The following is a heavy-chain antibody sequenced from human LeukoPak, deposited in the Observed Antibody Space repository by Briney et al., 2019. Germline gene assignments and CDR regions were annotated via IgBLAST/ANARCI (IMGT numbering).Heavy chain of an antibody. Sequence: GGSLRLSCAVSGFTFSSEAMGWVRQLPGGGLEWVSTISPAGGTTYYSESMKGRFTISRDNSKTTLYLQMNSLRVEDTAVYYWTKVRSGSSSWDIRVFDYWGQGALVTVSP. D-gene: IGHD6-13*01. V-gene: IGHV3-23*01. CDR1: GFTFSSEA. CDR2: ISPAGGTT. J-gene: IGHJ4*02. CDR3: TKVRSGSSSWDIRVFDY.